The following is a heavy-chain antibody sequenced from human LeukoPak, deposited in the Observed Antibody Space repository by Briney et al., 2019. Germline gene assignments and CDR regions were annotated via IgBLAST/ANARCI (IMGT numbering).Heavy chain of an antibody. Sequence: GGSLRLSCAAPGFTFSSYAMSWVRQAPGKGLEWVSAISGSGGSTYYADSVKGRFTISRDNSKNTLYLQMNSLRAEDTAVYYCAKVGQQWLVFDYWGQGTLVTVSS. CDR1: GFTFSSYA. J-gene: IGHJ4*02. V-gene: IGHV3-23*01. CDR3: AKVGQQWLVFDY. CDR2: ISGSGGST. D-gene: IGHD6-19*01.